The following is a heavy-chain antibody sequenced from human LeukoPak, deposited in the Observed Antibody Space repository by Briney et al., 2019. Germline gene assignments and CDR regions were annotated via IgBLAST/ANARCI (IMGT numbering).Heavy chain of an antibody. V-gene: IGHV1-46*01. CDR3: ARRERNGAFDI. J-gene: IGHJ3*02. CDR2: INPGGCCT. CDR1: GYTFTSYY. D-gene: IGHD1-26*01. Sequence: ASVKVSCKASGYTFTSYYIHWVRQAPGQGLEWMGIINPGGCCTTYAQKFQGRVTMTRDVSTSTVYMEMISLRSEDTAVFYCARRERNGAFDIWGQGTMVSVS.